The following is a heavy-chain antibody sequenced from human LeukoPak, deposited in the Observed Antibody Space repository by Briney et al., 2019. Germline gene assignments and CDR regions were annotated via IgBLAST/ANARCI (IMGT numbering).Heavy chain of an antibody. D-gene: IGHD3-10*01. CDR2: ITGSGGTT. Sequence: GGSLRLSCAASGFTVSSNYMSWVRQAPGKGLEWVSGITGSGGTTHHTDSVKGRFTISRDNSKNTLFLQMNSLRVEDTALYYCARGNFYSGSGSSPLDYWGQGTLVTVSS. CDR1: GFTVSSNY. J-gene: IGHJ4*02. V-gene: IGHV3-23*01. CDR3: ARGNFYSGSGSSPLDY.